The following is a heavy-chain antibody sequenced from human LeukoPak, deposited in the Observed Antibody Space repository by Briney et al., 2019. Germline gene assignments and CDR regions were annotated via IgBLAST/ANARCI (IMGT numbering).Heavy chain of an antibody. CDR1: GFTFNSYG. V-gene: IGHV3-33*01. CDR2: IRHDESNA. CDR3: ARVRWELHYYYYGMDV. Sequence: GRFLRLSCAASGFTFNSYGMHWVRKAPGKGREWVAPIRHDESNAYYANSVKGRFTISRDNSKNTLYLQKNSLRAEDTAVYYCARVRWELHYYYYGMDVWGQGATVTVS. D-gene: IGHD1-26*01. J-gene: IGHJ6*02.